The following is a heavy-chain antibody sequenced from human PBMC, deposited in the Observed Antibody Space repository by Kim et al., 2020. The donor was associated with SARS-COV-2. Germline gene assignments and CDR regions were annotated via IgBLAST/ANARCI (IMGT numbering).Heavy chain of an antibody. Sequence: GGSLRLSCAASGFTFSSYGMHWVRQAPGKGLEWVAVISYDGSNKYYADSVKGRFTISRDNSKNTLYLQMNSLRAEDTAVYYCAKDWGPPGYGMDVWGQGTTVTVSS. D-gene: IGHD3-16*01. V-gene: IGHV3-30*18. CDR1: GFTFSSYG. CDR3: AKDWGPPGYGMDV. CDR2: ISYDGSNK. J-gene: IGHJ6*02.